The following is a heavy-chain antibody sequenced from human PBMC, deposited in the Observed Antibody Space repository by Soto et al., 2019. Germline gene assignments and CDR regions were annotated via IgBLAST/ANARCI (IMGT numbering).Heavy chain of an antibody. V-gene: IGHV1-18*01. J-gene: IGHJ6*02. CDR3: AREGVDPYHYDGMDV. CDR2: ISTYNGDT. CDR1: GYTFTRSG. D-gene: IGHD5-12*01. Sequence: ASVKVSCKASGYTFTRSGISWVRQAPGQGLEWMGWISTYNGDTNYAQTFQGRVTMTTDTSTSTVHMEVRSLRSDDTAVYYCAREGVDPYHYDGMDVWGRGTQVTVSS.